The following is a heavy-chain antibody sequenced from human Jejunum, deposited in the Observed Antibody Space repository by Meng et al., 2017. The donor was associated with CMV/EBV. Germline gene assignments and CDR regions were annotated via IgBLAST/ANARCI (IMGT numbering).Heavy chain of an antibody. Sequence: ASSGGYYWSGIRQAPGKGLEWIGYIYYSGTTYYKPSLKSRVTISLDKARNQFSLNLRSVTAADTAVYYCARDWEGANPYYYSGMDVWGQGTTVTVSS. CDR1: ASSGGYY. D-gene: IGHD1-26*01. V-gene: IGHV4-61*08. CDR2: IYYSGTT. CDR3: ARDWEGANPYYYSGMDV. J-gene: IGHJ6*02.